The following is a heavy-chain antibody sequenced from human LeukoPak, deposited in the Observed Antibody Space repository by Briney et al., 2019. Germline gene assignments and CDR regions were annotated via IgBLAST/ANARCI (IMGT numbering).Heavy chain of an antibody. V-gene: IGHV3-21*01. J-gene: IGHJ4*02. CDR1: GFTFSSYS. CDR2: ISSSSSYI. D-gene: IGHD4-17*01. Sequence: GGSLRLSCAASGFTFSSYSMNWVRQAPGKGLEWVSSISSSSSYIYYADSVRGRFTISRDNAKNSLYLQMNSLRAEDTAVYYCARDPAPYGVIPDYWGQGTLVTVSS. CDR3: ARDPAPYGVIPDY.